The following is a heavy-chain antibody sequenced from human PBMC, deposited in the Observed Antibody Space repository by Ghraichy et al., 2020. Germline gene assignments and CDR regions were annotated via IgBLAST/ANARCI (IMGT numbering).Heavy chain of an antibody. J-gene: IGHJ4*02. CDR2: ISSSSSYI. Sequence: GESLNISCAASGFTFSSYSMNWVRQAPGKGLEWVSSISSSSSYIYYADSVKGRFTISRDNAKNSLYLQMNSLRAEDTAVYYCARDRRLVGSSVGYWGQGTLVTVSS. D-gene: IGHD1-26*01. CDR3: ARDRRLVGSSVGY. CDR1: GFTFSSYS. V-gene: IGHV3-21*01.